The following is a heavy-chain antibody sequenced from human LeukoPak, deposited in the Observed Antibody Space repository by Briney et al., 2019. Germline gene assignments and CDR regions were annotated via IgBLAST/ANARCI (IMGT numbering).Heavy chain of an antibody. CDR2: MFYNVST. CDR3: ARQGSGRAFDI. Sequence: SETLSLTCTVSGGSISSYYWNWIRQPPGKGLEWIAYMFYNVSTNYSPSLKSRVTISVDTSKNQFSLKLISVTAADTAVYFCARQGSGRAFDIWGQGTMVTVSS. CDR1: GGSISSYY. J-gene: IGHJ3*02. V-gene: IGHV4-59*08.